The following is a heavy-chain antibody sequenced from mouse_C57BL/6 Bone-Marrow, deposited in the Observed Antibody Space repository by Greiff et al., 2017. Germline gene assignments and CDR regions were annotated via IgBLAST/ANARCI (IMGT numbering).Heavy chain of an antibody. V-gene: IGHV1-26*01. Sequence: EVQLQQSGPELVKPGASVKISCKASGYTFTDYYMNWVKQSHGKSLEWIGDINPNNGGTSYNQKFKGKATLTVDKSSSTAYMELRSLTSEDSAVYYCARLCLYYFDYWGQGTTLTVSS. D-gene: IGHD6-1*01. CDR1: GYTFTDYY. CDR2: INPNNGGT. CDR3: ARLCLYYFDY. J-gene: IGHJ2*01.